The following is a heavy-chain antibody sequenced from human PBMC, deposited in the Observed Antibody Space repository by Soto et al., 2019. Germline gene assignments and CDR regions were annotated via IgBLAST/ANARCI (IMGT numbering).Heavy chain of an antibody. Sequence: PGGSLRLSCAASGFSFTGAWLSWVRQAPGKGLEWVGHIKSKISGGTAEYAAPMKGRFTISRDDSTSTIYMQIDSLKAEDTSVYYCSFDTAPPHWDQGDLVPVSS. CDR3: SFDTAPPH. V-gene: IGHV3-15*01. J-gene: IGHJ4*02. CDR2: IKSKISGGTA. CDR1: GFSFTGAW. D-gene: IGHD2-21*02.